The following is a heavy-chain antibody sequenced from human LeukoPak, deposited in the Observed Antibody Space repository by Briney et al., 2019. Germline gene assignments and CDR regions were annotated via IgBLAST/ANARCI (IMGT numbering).Heavy chain of an antibody. CDR2: ISAYNGHT. CDR1: GYTFTNYG. CDR3: ARDKAVTTEVTQHFQH. D-gene: IGHD4-23*01. V-gene: IGHV1-18*01. Sequence: ASVKVSCKASGYTFTNYGISWVRQAPGQGLEWMGWISAYNGHTDYAQKFQFRVTMTTDTSTSTAYMELRSLRSDDTAVYYCARDKAVTTEVTQHFQHWGQGTLVTVSS. J-gene: IGHJ1*01.